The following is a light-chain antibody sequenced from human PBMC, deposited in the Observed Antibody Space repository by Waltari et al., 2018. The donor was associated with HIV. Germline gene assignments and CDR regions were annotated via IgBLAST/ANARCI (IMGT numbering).Light chain of an antibody. CDR1: SSAVGRYKF. CDR3: NSYTSGGTAV. J-gene: IGLJ2*01. V-gene: IGLV2-14*01. CDR2: EVS. Sequence: QSALTQPASVSGSPGQSITISCTGTSSAVGRYKFGSWYQQHPGKAPKLMIYEVSNRPSGVSNRFSGSKSGNTASLTISGLQAEDEADYYCNSYTSGGTAVFGGGTKLTVL.